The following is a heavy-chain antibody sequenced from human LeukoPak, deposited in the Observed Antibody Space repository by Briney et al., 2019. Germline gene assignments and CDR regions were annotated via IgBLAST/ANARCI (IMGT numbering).Heavy chain of an antibody. D-gene: IGHD3-22*01. V-gene: IGHV4-59*01. CDR1: GGSFSGYY. CDR2: IYYSGST. J-gene: IGHJ4*02. Sequence: PSETLSLTCAVYGGSFSGYYWSWIRQPPGKGLEWIGYIYYSGSTNYNPSLKSRVTISVDTSKNQFSLKLSSATAADTAVYYCARSSGYYDYWGQGTLVTVSS. CDR3: ARSSGYYDY.